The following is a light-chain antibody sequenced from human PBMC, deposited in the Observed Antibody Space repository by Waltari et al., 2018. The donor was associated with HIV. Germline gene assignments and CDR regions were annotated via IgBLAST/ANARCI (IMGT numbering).Light chain of an antibody. V-gene: IGKV3-15*01. CDR1: QSVSSN. CDR3: QQYNNWPPEIT. CDR2: GAS. J-gene: IGKJ3*01. Sequence: EIVMTQSPATLSVSPGERATLSCRASQSVSSNLAWYQQKPGQAPRLLGFGASTRATDIPARFSGSGSRTEFTLTISSLQSEDFAVYYCQQYNNWPPEITFGPGTKVDIK.